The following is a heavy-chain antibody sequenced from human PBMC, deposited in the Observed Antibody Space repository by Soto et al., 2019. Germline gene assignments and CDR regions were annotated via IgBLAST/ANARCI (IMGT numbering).Heavy chain of an antibody. J-gene: IGHJ6*02. V-gene: IGHV3-74*01. CDR3: ARGSEYSCGYYYYGMDV. CDR2: INSDGGTT. Sequence: GGSLRLSCAASRFMFSSYWMHWVRQAPGKGLVWVARINSDGGTTTYADSVKGRFTISRDNAKNTLYLQMNSLRAEDTAVYYCARGSEYSCGYYYYGMDVWGQGTTVTVSS. CDR1: RFMFSSYW. D-gene: IGHD5-18*01.